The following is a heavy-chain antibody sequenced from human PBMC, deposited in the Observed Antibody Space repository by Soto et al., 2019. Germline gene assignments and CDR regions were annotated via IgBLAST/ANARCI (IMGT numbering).Heavy chain of an antibody. V-gene: IGHV1-8*01. J-gene: IGHJ5*02. CDR2: TSANSGDT. CDR1: GDIFTNFD. D-gene: IGHD3-3*02. Sequence: QVQLVQPGAEVRKPGASVKVSCKASGDIFTNFDFNWVRQATGQGLEWIGWTSANSGDTGHDEKFQGRVRMTRDTSMSTAYMDLCRLIAEDTAVYYCARYIYGQGFQAWGQGTLVFVSS. CDR3: ARYIYGQGFQA.